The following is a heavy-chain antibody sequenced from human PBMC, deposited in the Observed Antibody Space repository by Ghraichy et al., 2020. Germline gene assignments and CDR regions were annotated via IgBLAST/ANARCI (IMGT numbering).Heavy chain of an antibody. D-gene: IGHD4-17*01. CDR3: ARVSPGRYGALDS. CDR2: IHNSGST. Sequence: SLNISCTVSGSSISSGDFYWSWVRQPPGKGLEWIGYIHNSGSTYYNPSLKIRLTISRVTSKSQLSLKLNSVTAADTAVYYCARVSPGRYGALDSWGQGTLVTVSS. V-gene: IGHV4-30-4*01. CDR1: GSSISSGDFY. J-gene: IGHJ4*02.